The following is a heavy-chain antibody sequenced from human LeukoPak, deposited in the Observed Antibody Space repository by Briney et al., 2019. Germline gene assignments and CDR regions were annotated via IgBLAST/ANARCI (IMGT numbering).Heavy chain of an antibody. Sequence: GALRLSCAASGFTSSTAWMSWVRQAPGTGLEWVATIKPDGSEKFYVDSVKGRFTISRDSAKNLLYLQMNSLRAEDTAVYYCPRDIGDFWGQGTLATVSS. CDR2: IKPDGSEK. D-gene: IGHD1-26*01. V-gene: IGHV3-7*03. CDR1: GFTSSTAW. CDR3: PRDIGDF. J-gene: IGHJ4*02.